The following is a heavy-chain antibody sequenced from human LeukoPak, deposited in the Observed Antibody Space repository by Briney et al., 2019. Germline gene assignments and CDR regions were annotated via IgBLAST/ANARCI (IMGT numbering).Heavy chain of an antibody. V-gene: IGHV3-49*04. CDR2: IRSKAYGGTT. J-gene: IGHJ4*02. CDR3: TIAVAEFSLYYFDY. Sequence: GGSLRLSCTASGFTFGDYAMSWVRQAPGKGLEWVGFIRSKAYGGTTEYAASVKGRFTISRDDSKSIAYLQMNSLKTEDTAVYYCTIAVAEFSLYYFDYWGQGTLVTVSS. CDR1: GFTFGDYA. D-gene: IGHD6-19*01.